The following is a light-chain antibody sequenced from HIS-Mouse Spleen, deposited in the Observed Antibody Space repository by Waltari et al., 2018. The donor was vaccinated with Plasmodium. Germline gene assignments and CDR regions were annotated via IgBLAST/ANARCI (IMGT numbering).Light chain of an antibody. J-gene: IGLJ1*01. Sequence: QSALTQPRSVSGSPGQSVTLSCTGTSSDVEGYTYVSWYQQHPGKAPKLMIYDVSKRPSGVPDRFSGSKSGNTASLTISGLQAEDEADYYCCSYAGSYTYVFGTGTKVTVL. CDR2: DVS. CDR1: SSDVEGYTY. CDR3: CSYAGSYTYV. V-gene: IGLV2-11*01.